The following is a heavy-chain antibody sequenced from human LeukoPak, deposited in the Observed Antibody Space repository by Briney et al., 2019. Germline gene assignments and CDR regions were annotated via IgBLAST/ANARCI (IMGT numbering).Heavy chain of an antibody. V-gene: IGHV1-2*02. CDR2: INPNSGGT. J-gene: IGHJ4*02. CDR1: GYTFMSHG. CDR3: ARNFYFDSSGYYHY. D-gene: IGHD3-22*01. Sequence: ASVKVSCKAYGYTFMSHGISWVRQAPGQGLEWMGWINPNSGGTNYAQKFQGRVTMTRDTSISTAYMELSRLRSDDTAVYYCARNFYFDSSGYYHYWGQGTLVTVSS.